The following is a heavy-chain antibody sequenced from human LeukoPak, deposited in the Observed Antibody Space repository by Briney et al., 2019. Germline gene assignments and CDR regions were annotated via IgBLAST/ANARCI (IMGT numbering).Heavy chain of an antibody. J-gene: IGHJ3*02. CDR2: IYYSGST. CDR3: ARDQGVRPRNAFDI. V-gene: IGHV4-31*03. CDR1: GGSISSGVYY. Sequence: PSQTLSLTCTVSGGSISSGVYYWSWIRQHPGKGLEWIGYIYYSGSTYYNPSLKSRVTISVDTSKNQFSLKLSSVTAADTAVYYCARDQGVRPRNAFDIWGQGTMVTVSS. D-gene: IGHD1-1*01.